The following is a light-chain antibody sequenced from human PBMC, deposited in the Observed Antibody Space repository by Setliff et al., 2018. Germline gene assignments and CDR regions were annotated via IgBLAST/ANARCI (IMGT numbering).Light chain of an antibody. CDR2: DVS. V-gene: IGLV2-11*01. CDR1: SSDVGAYNY. J-gene: IGLJ1*01. CDR3: CSYAGSYSYV. Sequence: QSALTQPRSVSGSPGQSVTISCTGTSSDVGAYNYVSWYQQHPGKAPKLMIYDVSERPSGVPDRFSGSKSGNTASLTISGLQAEGEADYYCCSYAGSYSYVFATGTKVTVL.